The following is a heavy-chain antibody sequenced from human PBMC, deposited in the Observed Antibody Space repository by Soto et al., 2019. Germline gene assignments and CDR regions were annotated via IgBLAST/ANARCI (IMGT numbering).Heavy chain of an antibody. CDR2: INPSGGST. CDR3: ARELYYDSSGYYCPFDY. D-gene: IGHD3-22*01. V-gene: IGHV1-46*01. J-gene: IGHJ4*02. Sequence: GASVKVSCKASGYTFTGYYMHWVRQAPGQGLEWMGIINPSGGSTNYAQKFQGRVTMTRDTSTSTVYMELSSLRSEDTAVYYCARELYYDSSGYYCPFDYWGQGTLVTVSS. CDR1: GYTFTGYY.